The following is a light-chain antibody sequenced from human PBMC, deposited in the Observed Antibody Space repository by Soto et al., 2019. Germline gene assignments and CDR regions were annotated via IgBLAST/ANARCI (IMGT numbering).Light chain of an antibody. V-gene: IGKV1-27*01. CDR2: AAS. Sequence: DIQMNQSPSSLSASVGDRVTITFRASQGISNYLAWYQQKPGKVPKLLIYAASTLQSGVPSRFSGSGSGTDFTLTISSLQPEDVATYYCQKYNSAGTFGQGTKVDIK. J-gene: IGKJ1*01. CDR3: QKYNSAGT. CDR1: QGISNY.